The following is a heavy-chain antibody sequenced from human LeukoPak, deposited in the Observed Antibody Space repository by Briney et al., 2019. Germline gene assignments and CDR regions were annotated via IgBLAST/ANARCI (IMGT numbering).Heavy chain of an antibody. CDR1: GGSISSSTYY. J-gene: IGHJ3*02. D-gene: IGHD1-14*01. CDR2: MYYSGNI. V-gene: IGHV4-39*07. CDR3: ARDHVRFIRRRNNVFDI. Sequence: SETLSLTCTASGGSISSSTYYWGWIRQPPGKGLEWIGSMYYSGNIYYNPSLESRVTISVDTSKNQLSLKLSSVTAADTAVYYCARDHVRFIRRRNNVFDIWGQGTMVTVSS.